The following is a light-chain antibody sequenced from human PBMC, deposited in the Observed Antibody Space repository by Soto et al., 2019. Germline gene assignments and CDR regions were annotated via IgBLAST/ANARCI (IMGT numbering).Light chain of an antibody. CDR3: QQYNSYSLT. J-gene: IGKJ2*01. CDR1: QSISSW. Sequence: DIQMTQSPSTLSASVGDRVTITCRASQSISSWLAWYQQKPGKAPKLLIYDASSLESGVPSRFSDSGSGREFTLTISSLQPDDFATYFCQQYNSYSLTFGQSIKLEIK. CDR2: DAS. V-gene: IGKV1-5*01.